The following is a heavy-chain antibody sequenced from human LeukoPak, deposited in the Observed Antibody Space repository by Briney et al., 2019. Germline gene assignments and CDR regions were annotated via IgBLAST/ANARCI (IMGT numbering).Heavy chain of an antibody. D-gene: IGHD3-10*01. CDR2: IIPIFGTA. J-gene: IGHJ4*02. Sequence: ASVKVPCKASGYTFTGHYMHWVRQAPGQGLEWMGWIIPIFGTANYAQKFQGRVTITADESTSTAYMELSSLRSEDTAVYYCARSPHGKVASGGFDYWGQGTLVTVSS. CDR3: ARSPHGKVASGGFDY. V-gene: IGHV1-69*13. CDR1: GYTFTGHY.